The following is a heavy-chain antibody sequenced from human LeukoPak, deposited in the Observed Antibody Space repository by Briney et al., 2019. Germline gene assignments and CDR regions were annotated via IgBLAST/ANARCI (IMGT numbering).Heavy chain of an antibody. J-gene: IGHJ4*02. V-gene: IGHV5-51*01. CDR3: VRQDGSAIYYFDY. CDR2: IYPGDSDT. Sequence: GESLKISCRGPGYTFTPYWIGWVRQMPGKGLEWMGIIYPGDSDTRYSPSFQGQVTISVDKSINTAYLQWSSLKASDTAVYYCVRQDGSAIYYFDYWGQGTLVTVSS. D-gene: IGHD3-10*01. CDR1: GYTFTPYW.